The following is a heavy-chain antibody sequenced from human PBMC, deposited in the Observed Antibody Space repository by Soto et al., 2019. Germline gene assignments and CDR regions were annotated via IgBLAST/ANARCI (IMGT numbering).Heavy chain of an antibody. CDR2: IYSGGST. CDR1: GFTVSSNY. J-gene: IGHJ4*02. Sequence: SLRLSCAASGFTVSSNYMSWVRQAPGKGLEWVSVIYSGGSTYYADSVKGRFTISRDNSKNTLYLQMNSLRAEDTAVYYCAGAWGYYDSSGYSFDYWGQGTLVTVSS. V-gene: IGHV3-66*01. D-gene: IGHD3-22*01. CDR3: AGAWGYYDSSGYSFDY.